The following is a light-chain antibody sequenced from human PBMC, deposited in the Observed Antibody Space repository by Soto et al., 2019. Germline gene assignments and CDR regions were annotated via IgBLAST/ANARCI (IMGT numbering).Light chain of an antibody. CDR2: EGS. CDR1: SSDVGSYNL. V-gene: IGLV2-23*03. Sequence: QSALTQPASVSGSPGQSITISCTGTSSDVGSYNLVSWYQQHPGKAPKLMIYEGSKRPSGVSNRFSGSKSGNTASLTISGLQAEDEADYYCCSYAGSSTFVVFGTGTKVT. J-gene: IGLJ1*01. CDR3: CSYAGSSTFVV.